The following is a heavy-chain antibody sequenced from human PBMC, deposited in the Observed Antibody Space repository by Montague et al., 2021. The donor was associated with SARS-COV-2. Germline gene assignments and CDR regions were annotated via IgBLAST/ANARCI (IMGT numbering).Heavy chain of an antibody. D-gene: IGHD3-9*01. CDR1: RFSLSTSGMC. CDR3: ARVRYFDTTFDY. CDR2: XGWGDDK. J-gene: IGHJ4*02. V-gene: IGHV2-70*01. Sequence: PALVKPTQTLTLICTFSRFSLSTSGMCVSWIRQPPGKALEWLALXGWGDDKFYSTSLKTRLTISKDTSKNQVVLTMTNMDPVDTATYYCARVRYFDTTFDYGGQGTLVTVSS.